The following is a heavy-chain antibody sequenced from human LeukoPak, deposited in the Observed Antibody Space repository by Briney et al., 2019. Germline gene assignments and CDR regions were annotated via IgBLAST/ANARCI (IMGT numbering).Heavy chain of an antibody. J-gene: IGHJ5*02. CDR3: AKDATDPYSSGWYAWFDP. D-gene: IGHD6-19*01. CDR2: ISWNSGSI. CDR1: GFTFDDYA. Sequence: PGRSLRLSCAASGFTFDDYAMHWVRQAPGKGLEWVSGISWNSGSIGYADSVKGRFTISRDNAKNSLYPQMNSLRAEDTALYYCAKDATDPYSSGWYAWFDPWGQGTLVTVSS. V-gene: IGHV3-9*01.